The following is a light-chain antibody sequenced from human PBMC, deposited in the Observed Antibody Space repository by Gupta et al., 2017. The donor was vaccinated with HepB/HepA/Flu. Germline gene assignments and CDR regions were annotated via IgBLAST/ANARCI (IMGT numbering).Light chain of an antibody. CDR2: LAS. Sequence: DIVLTQSPDSLVVSLGARATIECKASQTVLDNSNNNHYSAWYQHKPGQPPRLLIFLASFRQSGVPDRFSGSVSETHFTLTINSLQAKDVAVYYCQRFYRLPLTFGQGTKIEIK. CDR1: QTVLDNSNNNHY. CDR3: QRFYRLPLT. V-gene: IGKV4-1*01. J-gene: IGKJ2*01.